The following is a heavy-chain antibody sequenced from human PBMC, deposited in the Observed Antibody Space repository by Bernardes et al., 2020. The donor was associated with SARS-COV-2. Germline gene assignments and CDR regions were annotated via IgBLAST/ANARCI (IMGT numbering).Heavy chain of an antibody. D-gene: IGHD3-3*01. CDR1: GGSFSGYY. Sequence: SETLYLTCAVYGGSFSGYYWSWMRQRPGKGLEWIGEINHSGSTNYNPSLKSRVTISVDTSKNQFSLKLSSVTAADTAVYYCARANGRNTIFGVPLYRGNWYFDLWGRGTLVTVSS. CDR3: ARANGRNTIFGVPLYRGNWYFDL. V-gene: IGHV4-34*01. CDR2: INHSGST. J-gene: IGHJ2*01.